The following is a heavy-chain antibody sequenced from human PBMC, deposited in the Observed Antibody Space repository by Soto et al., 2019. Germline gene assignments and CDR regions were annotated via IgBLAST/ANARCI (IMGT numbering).Heavy chain of an antibody. CDR3: AREASVLIPAAQPSRFDS. D-gene: IGHD2-8*01. V-gene: IGHV1-18*01. Sequence: MCWTRQDPKQVLEWVGWISPYSGYTHSAQKFHGRLTLTTDTAASTAYMELRILRSADTALYYCAREASVLIPAAQPSRFDSWGQGTL. J-gene: IGHJ4*02. CDR2: ISPYSGYT.